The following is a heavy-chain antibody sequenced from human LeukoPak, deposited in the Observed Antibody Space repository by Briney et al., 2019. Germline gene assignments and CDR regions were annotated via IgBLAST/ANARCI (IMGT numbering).Heavy chain of an antibody. CDR1: GYTFTSYY. D-gene: IGHD2-2*02. Sequence: ASVKVSCKASGYTFTSYYMHWVRQAPGQGLEWMGIINLSGGSTSYAQKFQGRVTMTRDTSTSTVYMELSSLRSEDTAVYYCARGYCSSTSCYTEGHFDYWGQGTLVTVSS. J-gene: IGHJ4*02. V-gene: IGHV1-46*01. CDR3: ARGYCSSTSCYTEGHFDY. CDR2: INLSGGST.